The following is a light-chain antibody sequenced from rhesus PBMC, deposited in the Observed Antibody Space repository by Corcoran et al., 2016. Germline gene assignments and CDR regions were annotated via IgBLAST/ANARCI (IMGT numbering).Light chain of an antibody. CDR3: QQYSSAPYS. V-gene: IGKV1-21*01. CDR1: QGISSW. CDR2: NAA. Sequence: DIHMTQSPSSLSASVGDRVTITCRASQGISSWLAWYQQKPGKAPKILFNNAAHLQRGVPSRFSGSGSRTDFTLTISSLQPEDVATYYCQQYSSAPYSFGQGTKVEIK. J-gene: IGKJ2*01.